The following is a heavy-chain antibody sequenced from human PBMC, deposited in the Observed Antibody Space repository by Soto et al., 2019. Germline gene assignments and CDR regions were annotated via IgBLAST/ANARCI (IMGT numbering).Heavy chain of an antibody. D-gene: IGHD2-15*01. CDR1: GYSFTTYW. V-gene: IGHV5-51*01. Sequence: GESLKISCKTSGYSFTTYWIAWVRQMPGRGLECMGIVYPDDSHTRYNPSFQGQVTISADKAISTAYLQWSSLKAPDSAVYFCARRMVAAGRDDFDIWGQGTVVTVS. CDR3: ARRMVAAGRDDFDI. CDR2: VYPDDSHT. J-gene: IGHJ3*02.